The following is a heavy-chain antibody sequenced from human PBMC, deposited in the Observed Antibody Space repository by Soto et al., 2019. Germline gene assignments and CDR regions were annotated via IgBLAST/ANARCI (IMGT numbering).Heavy chain of an antibody. J-gene: IGHJ4*02. V-gene: IGHV3-23*01. CDR1: GFTFSSYA. CDR3: AKMTTPRFDY. D-gene: IGHD4-17*01. Sequence: GGSLRLSCAASGFTFSSYAMSWVRQAPGKGLEWVSGISGSGLSTNYADSVKGRFTISRDNSKNTLYLQMNSLRAEDTAVYYCAKMTTPRFDYWGQGTMVTVYS. CDR2: ISGSGLST.